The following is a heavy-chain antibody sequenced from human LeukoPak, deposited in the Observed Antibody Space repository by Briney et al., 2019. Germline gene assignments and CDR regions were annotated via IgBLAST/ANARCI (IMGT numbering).Heavy chain of an antibody. J-gene: IGHJ5*02. CDR1: GGSISSYY. CDR2: IYYSGST. Sequence: PSETLSLTCTVSGGSISSYYWSWIRQPPGKGLEWIGYIYYSGSTNYNPSQKSRVTISVDTYKNQFSLKLSSVTAADTAVYYCARATSDYYYDSSGYYYNWFDPWGQGTLVTVSS. CDR3: ARATSDYYYDSSGYYYNWFDP. D-gene: IGHD3-22*01. V-gene: IGHV4-59*01.